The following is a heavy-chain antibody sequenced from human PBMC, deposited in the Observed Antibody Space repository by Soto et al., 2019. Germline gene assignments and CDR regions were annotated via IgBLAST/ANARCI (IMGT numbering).Heavy chain of an antibody. V-gene: IGHV3-30*18. J-gene: IGHJ4*02. CDR2: MSHDGSKI. CDR3: AKMGYSYDATCDY. Sequence: QVPLVESGGGVVQPGRSLRLSCAASGFTFRYYGMHWVRQAPGKGLEWVTFMSHDGSKIYYADSVRGRFTISRDNSKNTLYLQMTSLRAEDTAVYYCAKMGYSYDATCDYWGQGTLVTVSS. CDR1: GFTFRYYG. D-gene: IGHD5-18*01.